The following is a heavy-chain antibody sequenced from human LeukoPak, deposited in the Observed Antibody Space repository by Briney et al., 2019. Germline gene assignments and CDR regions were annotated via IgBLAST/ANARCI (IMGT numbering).Heavy chain of an antibody. CDR1: GFTFSSYG. J-gene: IGHJ4*02. CDR2: ISYDGSNK. Sequence: GGSLRLSCAASGFTFSSYGMHWVRQAPGKGLEWVAVISYDGSNKYYADSVKGRFTISRDNSKNTVYLQMNSLRAEDTAVYYCARDTYASGTYWGQGTLVTVSS. D-gene: IGHD3-10*01. V-gene: IGHV3-30*03. CDR3: ARDTYASGTY.